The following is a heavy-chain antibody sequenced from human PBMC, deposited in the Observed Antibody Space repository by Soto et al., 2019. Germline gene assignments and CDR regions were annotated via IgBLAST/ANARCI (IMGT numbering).Heavy chain of an antibody. J-gene: IGHJ4*02. CDR1: GGSISSGDYY. V-gene: IGHV4-31*03. D-gene: IGHD5-12*01. CDR2: IYYNGNT. CDR3: VRHAQWIIRAY. Sequence: SETLSLTCTVSGGSISSGDYYWSWIRQLPGKDLEWIAYIYYNGNTYYTPSLKSRATISLDTSRNQFFLNLNSVTAADTAVYYCVRHAQWIIRAYWGQGSLVT.